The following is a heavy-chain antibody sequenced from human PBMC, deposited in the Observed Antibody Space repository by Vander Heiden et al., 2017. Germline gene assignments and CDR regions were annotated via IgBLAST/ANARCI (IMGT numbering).Heavy chain of an antibody. CDR2: ISGSDYNI. CDR1: RFTVSRYT. Sequence: EVELVESGGGLVKRGGSLRLSCAASRFTVSRYTMDWVRQDAGKGLEWVSSISGSDYNIYYADSVKGRFTISRDNAKNSLYLQMNSLRAEDTAVYYCARHHCTGGSCRGYFDFWGQGTLVTVSS. J-gene: IGHJ4*02. V-gene: IGHV3-21*01. CDR3: ARHHCTGGSCRGYFDF. D-gene: IGHD2-8*02.